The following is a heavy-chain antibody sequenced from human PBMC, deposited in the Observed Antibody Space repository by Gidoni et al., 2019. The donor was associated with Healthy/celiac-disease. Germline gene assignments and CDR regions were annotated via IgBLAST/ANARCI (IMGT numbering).Heavy chain of an antibody. J-gene: IGHJ4*02. V-gene: IGHV3-53*04. CDR1: GFTVSRHY. D-gene: IGHD4-17*01. CDR3: NGVSGVRDY. Sequence: EVLLVESGGGLVKRGGSLRLSWAASGFTVSRHYMSWVREAPGKGLEWVSVIYSGGSTYYADSVKGRFTISRHNSKNTLYLQMNSLRAEDTAVYYCNGVSGVRDYWGQGTLVTVSS. CDR2: IYSGGST.